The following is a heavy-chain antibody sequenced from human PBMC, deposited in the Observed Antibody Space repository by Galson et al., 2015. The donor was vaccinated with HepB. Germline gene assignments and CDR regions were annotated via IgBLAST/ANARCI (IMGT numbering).Heavy chain of an antibody. D-gene: IGHD3-10*01. Sequence: SLRLSCAASGFTFGDYAMSWFRQAPGKGLEWVSIISGSGVNTYYADSVKGRFTISRDNSNNTLYLQMNSLRAEDTAVYYCAKGQNSGTYCRFDLWGRGTLVTVSS. CDR2: ISGSGVNT. V-gene: IGHV3-23*01. CDR1: GFTFGDYA. J-gene: IGHJ2*01. CDR3: AKGQNSGTYCRFDL.